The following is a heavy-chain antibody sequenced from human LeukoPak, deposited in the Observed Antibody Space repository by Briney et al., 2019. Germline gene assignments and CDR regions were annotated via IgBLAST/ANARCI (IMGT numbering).Heavy chain of an antibody. CDR3: ARDNNYAMGL. CDR1: GFTRTYW. CDR2: INDDGSDT. V-gene: IGHV3-74*01. Sequence: GGSLRLSCAASGFTRTYWMHSVRQAPGKGLVWVSHINDDGSDTNYADSVKGRFTISRDNAKNMVFLQMNSLRAEDTAVYYCARDNNYAMGLWGQGTTVTVSS. J-gene: IGHJ6*02.